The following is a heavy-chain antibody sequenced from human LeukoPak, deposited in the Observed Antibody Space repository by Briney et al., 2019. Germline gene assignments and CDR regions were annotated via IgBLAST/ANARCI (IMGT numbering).Heavy chain of an antibody. Sequence: GRSLRLSCAASGFSVSSNYMNWVRQAPGEGLEWVSVIYSGGTTYYADSVKGRFTISRDSSKNTLYLQMNSLRAEDTAVYYCARGSGDVIDYWGQGTLVTVSS. CDR2: IYSGGTT. CDR1: GFSVSSNY. V-gene: IGHV3-53*01. J-gene: IGHJ4*02. CDR3: ARGSGDVIDY. D-gene: IGHD4-17*01.